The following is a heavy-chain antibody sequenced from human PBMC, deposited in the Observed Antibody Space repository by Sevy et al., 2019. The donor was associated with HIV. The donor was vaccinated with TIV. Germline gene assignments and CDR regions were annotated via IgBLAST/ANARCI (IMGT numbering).Heavy chain of an antibody. D-gene: IGHD1-26*01. J-gene: IGHJ4*02. CDR2: IYYNGHI. Sequence: SETLPLTCTVSGGSITSLYCNWIRQPPGKGLEWIANIYYNGHINYNPSLKSRVTLSLDTSKNQFSLRLSSVTAADTAMYYCAGENAWGRGYSWGQGTLVTVSS. V-gene: IGHV4-59*08. CDR1: GGSITSLY. CDR3: AGENAWGRGYS.